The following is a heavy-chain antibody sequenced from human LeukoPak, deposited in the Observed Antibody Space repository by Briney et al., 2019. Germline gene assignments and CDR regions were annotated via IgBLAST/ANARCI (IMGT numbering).Heavy chain of an antibody. CDR3: ARVWQRNGFDP. CDR2: IYYSGST. J-gene: IGHJ5*02. Sequence: RSSETLSLTCTVSGGSVSSGSYYWSWIRQPPGKGLEWIGYIYYSGSTNYNPSLKSRVTISVDTSKNQFSLKLSSVTAADTAVYYCARVWQRNGFDPWGQGTLVTVSS. V-gene: IGHV4-61*01. CDR1: GGSVSSGSYY. D-gene: IGHD5-12*01.